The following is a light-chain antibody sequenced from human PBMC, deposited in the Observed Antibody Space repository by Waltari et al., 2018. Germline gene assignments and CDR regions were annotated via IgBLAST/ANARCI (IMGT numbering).Light chain of an antibody. Sequence: QSVFTQPPSVSAAPGQRVTISCSGSSPNIGSNYVSWYQQLPGTAPKPLIYDNNERPSGISGRFSGAKSGTSATLDITGLQTGDEADYYCGTRDTALSAWVFGGGTKLTVL. V-gene: IGLV1-51*01. J-gene: IGLJ2*01. CDR3: GTRDTALSAWV. CDR1: SPNIGSNY. CDR2: DNN.